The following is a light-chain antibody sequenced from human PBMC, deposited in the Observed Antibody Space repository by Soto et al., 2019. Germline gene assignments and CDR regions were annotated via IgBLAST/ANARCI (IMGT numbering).Light chain of an antibody. V-gene: IGKV1-9*01. CDR2: AAS. J-gene: IGKJ2*01. CDR3: QQLSGYPPST. Sequence: IQLTQSPSFLSAAVGVRVTITCRASQDINNYLAWYQQRPGKAPKLLIYAASTLQPGVPSRFSGGGFGANCTLSISSRQPEDLSTYYCQQLSGYPPSTFGQVSKLEI. CDR1: QDINNY.